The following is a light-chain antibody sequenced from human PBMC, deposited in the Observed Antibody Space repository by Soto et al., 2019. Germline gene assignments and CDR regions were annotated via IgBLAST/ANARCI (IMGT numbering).Light chain of an antibody. CDR3: QQYGSAPFT. CDR1: ETVTSDY. Sequence: EVVLTQSPGTLSLSPGERATLSCRASETVTSDYLAWYQQKPGQAPRLLFYDASSRATGIPDRISGSGSGTDFTLTISRLEPEDFAVYYCQQYGSAPFTFGPGTKVDIK. CDR2: DAS. V-gene: IGKV3-20*01. J-gene: IGKJ3*01.